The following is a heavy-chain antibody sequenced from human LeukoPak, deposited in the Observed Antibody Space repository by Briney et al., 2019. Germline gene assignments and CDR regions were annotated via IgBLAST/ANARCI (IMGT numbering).Heavy chain of an antibody. CDR2: FSHSGST. CDR1: NYSISSGYC. Sequence: SETLSLTCAVSNYSISSGYCWGWIRQPPGKGLEWIGTFSHSGSTYYNPSLKSRVTISVDTCKNQFSLKLSSVTAADTAVYYRARGYCSSTSCLYYYYYMDVWGKGTTVTVSS. V-gene: IGHV4-38-2*01. CDR3: ARGYCSSTSCLYYYYYMDV. D-gene: IGHD2-2*01. J-gene: IGHJ6*03.